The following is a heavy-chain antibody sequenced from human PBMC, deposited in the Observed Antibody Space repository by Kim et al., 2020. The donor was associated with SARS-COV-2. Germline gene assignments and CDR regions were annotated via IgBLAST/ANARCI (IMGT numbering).Heavy chain of an antibody. V-gene: IGHV6-1*01. D-gene: IGHD6-13*01. Sequence: VSVKSRITLTPDTAKNQFSLQLNSVTPEDTAVYYCARAKGIAAAGKGVDYWGQGTLVTVSS. J-gene: IGHJ4*02. CDR3: ARAKGIAAAGKGVDY.